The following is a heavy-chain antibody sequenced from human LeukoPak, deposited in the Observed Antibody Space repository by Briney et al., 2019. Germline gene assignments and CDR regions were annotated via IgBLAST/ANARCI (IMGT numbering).Heavy chain of an antibody. CDR1: GGSSSGDY. J-gene: IGHJ4*02. V-gene: IGHV4-34*12. CDR3: ASGNMVPCDH. CDR2: IINSGST. Sequence: SETLSLTCLLYGGSSSGDYWSWIRHPPERGREWIGEIINSGSTNYNASRKSRVTILVDTSKNQFSLKLSSVTAAETAVYYWASGNMVPCDHWGQRTPVPVSS. D-gene: IGHD2/OR15-2a*01.